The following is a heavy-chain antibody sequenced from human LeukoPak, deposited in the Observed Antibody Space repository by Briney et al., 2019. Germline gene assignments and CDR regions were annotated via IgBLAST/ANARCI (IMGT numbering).Heavy chain of an antibody. J-gene: IGHJ4*02. CDR2: IYYSGST. CDR1: GGSISSSSYY. CDR3: ASPAMVRGVIDDY. Sequence: SETLSLTCTVSGGSISSSSYYWGWIRQPPGKGLEWIRSIYYSGSTYYNPSLKSRVTISVDTSKNQFSLKLSSVTAADTAVYYCASPAMVRGVIDDYWGQGTLVTVSS. V-gene: IGHV4-39*01. D-gene: IGHD3-10*01.